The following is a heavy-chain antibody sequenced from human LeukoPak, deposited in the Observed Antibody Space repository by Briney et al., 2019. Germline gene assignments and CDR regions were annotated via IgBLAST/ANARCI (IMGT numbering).Heavy chain of an antibody. V-gene: IGHV3-7*01. Sequence: GGSLRLSCADSGFTFSSYCMSWDRQAPGKGLEWVANIKQDGSVKYYVDSVKGRFTISRDNAKNSLYLQMNSLRAEDTAVYYCAREAAPVFDNWGQGTLVTVSS. CDR3: AREAAPVFDN. J-gene: IGHJ4*02. CDR1: GFTFSSYC. D-gene: IGHD6-25*01. CDR2: IKQDGSVK.